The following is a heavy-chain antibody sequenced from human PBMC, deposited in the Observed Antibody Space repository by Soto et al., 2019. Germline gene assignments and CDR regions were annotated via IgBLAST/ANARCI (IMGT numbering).Heavy chain of an antibody. CDR3: ARDSGPAGGGACDI. Sequence: EVQLLESGGGLVQPGGSLRLSCADSAFTFSTHAMIWVRQAPGKGLNWVSTVDVGGGSTYYTDSVKGRFTVSRDNSKNTVYLQLNTLRAEDTAIYFFARDSGPAGGGACDIWGQGTMVTVSS. CDR2: VDVGGGST. CDR1: AFTFSTHA. V-gene: IGHV3-23*01. J-gene: IGHJ3*02. D-gene: IGHD6-25*01.